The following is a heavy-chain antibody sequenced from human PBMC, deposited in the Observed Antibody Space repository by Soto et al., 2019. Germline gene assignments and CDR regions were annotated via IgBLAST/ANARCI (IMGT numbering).Heavy chain of an antibody. J-gene: IGHJ6*02. CDR3: ARGQPHRVVAAPNYYYYGMDV. V-gene: IGHV1-8*01. Sequence: ASVKVSCKASGYTFTSYDINWVRQATGQGLEWMGWMNPNSGNTGYAQKFQGRVTMTRNTAISTAYMELSSLRSEDTAVYYCARGQPHRVVAAPNYYYYGMDVWGQGTTVTVSS. CDR2: MNPNSGNT. D-gene: IGHD2-15*01. CDR1: GYTFTSYD.